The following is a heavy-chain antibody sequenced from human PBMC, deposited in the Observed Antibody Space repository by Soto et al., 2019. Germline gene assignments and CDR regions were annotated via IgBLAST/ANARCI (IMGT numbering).Heavy chain of an antibody. CDR1: GDTFTIYG. V-gene: IGHV1-18*01. CDR2: ISAHNGDT. D-gene: IGHD1-26*01. CDR3: ARSSGTYPPSRYYYGLDV. Sequence: ASVKVSCEACGDTFTIYGFSFVRQAPGQGLEWIGWISAHNGDTIYAQNFQDRITMTTDTSTNTAYLELRSLKSGDTAVFYCARSSGTYPPSRYYYGLDVWGQGTTVTVSS. J-gene: IGHJ6*02.